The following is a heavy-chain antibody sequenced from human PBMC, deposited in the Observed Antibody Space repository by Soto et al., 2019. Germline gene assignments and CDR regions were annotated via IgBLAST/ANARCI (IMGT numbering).Heavy chain of an antibody. CDR1: GFAFSSSV. D-gene: IGHD6-19*01. Sequence: EVQLLESGGDLVQPGGSLRLSCAASGFAFSSSVMGWVRQAPGKGLEWVSTITVRGDGTFYADSVKGRFSISRDNSENTLSLQMTTLRTDDTATYYCVKSRAGDFDYWGQGTLVTVSS. J-gene: IGHJ4*02. CDR2: ITVRGDGT. CDR3: VKSRAGDFDY. V-gene: IGHV3-23*01.